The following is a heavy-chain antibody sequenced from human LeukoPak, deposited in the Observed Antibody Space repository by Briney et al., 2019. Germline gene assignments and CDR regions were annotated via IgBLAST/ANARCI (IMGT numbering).Heavy chain of an antibody. D-gene: IGHD6-13*01. CDR2: MNPNSGNT. Sequence: ASVKVSCKASGYTFTSYDINWVRQATGLGLEWMGWMNPNSGNTGYAQKFQGRVTMTRNTSISTAYMELCSLRSEDKAVYYCARKNVAAAGRNWFDPWGQGTLVTVSS. V-gene: IGHV1-8*01. CDR3: ARKNVAAAGRNWFDP. J-gene: IGHJ5*02. CDR1: GYTFTSYD.